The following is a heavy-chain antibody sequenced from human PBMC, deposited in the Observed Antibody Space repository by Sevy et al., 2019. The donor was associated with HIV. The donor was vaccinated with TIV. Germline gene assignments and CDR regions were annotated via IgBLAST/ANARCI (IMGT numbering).Heavy chain of an antibody. CDR3: AREMTTVTYFDY. Sequence: LSLTCAASGFTFSSYAMHWVRQAPGKGLEWVAVISYDGSNKYYADSVKGRFTISRDNSKNTLYLQMNSLRAEDTAVYYCAREMTTVTYFDYWGQGTLVTVSS. CDR1: GFTFSSYA. D-gene: IGHD4-17*01. J-gene: IGHJ4*02. CDR2: ISYDGSNK. V-gene: IGHV3-30-3*01.